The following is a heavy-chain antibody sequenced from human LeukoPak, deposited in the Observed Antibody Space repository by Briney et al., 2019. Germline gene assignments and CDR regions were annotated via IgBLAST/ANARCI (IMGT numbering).Heavy chain of an antibody. J-gene: IGHJ5*02. D-gene: IGHD2-15*01. V-gene: IGHV3-74*01. CDR1: GFTFSSYW. CDR2: INSDGSST. Sequence: GGSLRLSCAASGFTFSSYWMHWVRQAPGKGLVWVSHINSDGSSTSYADSVKGRFTISRDNAKNTLYLQMNSLRAEDAAVYYCARGYCSGGSCYKGSFDPWGQGTLVTVSS. CDR3: ARGYCSGGSCYKGSFDP.